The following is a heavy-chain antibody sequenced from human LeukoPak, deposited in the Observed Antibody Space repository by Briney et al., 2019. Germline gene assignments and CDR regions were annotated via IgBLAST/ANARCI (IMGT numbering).Heavy chain of an antibody. Sequence: GGSLRLSCAASGFTFSSYGMHWVRQAPGQGLEWMGGIIPIFGTANYAQKFQGRVTITTDESTSTAYMELSSLRSEDTAVYYCARERRRYCSGGSCYIFDYWGQGTLVTVSS. V-gene: IGHV1-69*05. CDR3: ARERRRYCSGGSCYIFDY. D-gene: IGHD2-15*01. J-gene: IGHJ4*02. CDR1: GFTFSSYG. CDR2: IIPIFGTA.